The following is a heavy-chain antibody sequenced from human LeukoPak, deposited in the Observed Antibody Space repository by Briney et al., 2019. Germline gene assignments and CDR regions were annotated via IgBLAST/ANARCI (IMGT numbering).Heavy chain of an antibody. D-gene: IGHD4-17*01. CDR3: ARGLHDYGDSNYYFDQ. J-gene: IGHJ4*02. CDR1: GFTFGDDG. V-gene: IGHV3-49*03. Sequence: GRSLRLSCTASGFTFGDDGWSWFRQAPGKGLEWICFIRKKAYGETTEYAASVRGRFTTSRDDAKSIAYLQMNFLNTEDTALYYCARGLHDYGDSNYYFDQWGQGTLVTVSS. CDR2: IRKKAYGETT.